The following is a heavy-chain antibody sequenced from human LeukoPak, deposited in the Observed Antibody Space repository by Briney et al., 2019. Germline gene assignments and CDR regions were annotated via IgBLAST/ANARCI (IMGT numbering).Heavy chain of an antibody. CDR1: GFTFSSYA. Sequence: PGGSLRLSCVASGFTFSSYAMTWVRQAPGKGLEWVSSISDRDHNTYYADSVKGRFTISRDNSKNTLYLQMNSLRAEDTAVYYCAKGGLSRAGLDFWGQGTLVTVSS. D-gene: IGHD5/OR15-5a*01. J-gene: IGHJ4*02. V-gene: IGHV3-23*01. CDR2: ISDRDHNT. CDR3: AKGGLSRAGLDF.